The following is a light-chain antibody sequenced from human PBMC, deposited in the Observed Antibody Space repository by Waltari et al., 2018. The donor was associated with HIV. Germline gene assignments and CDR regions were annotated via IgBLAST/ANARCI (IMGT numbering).Light chain of an antibody. CDR3: QQSYSSPNN. V-gene: IGKV1-39*01. CDR2: AAS. CDR1: QSISSH. Sequence: DIQMTQSPSSLSASLGDRVTITCRASQSISSHLNWYQQKPGEAPKVLIYAASSLRSDVPSSFSGRGSGTEFTLTISSLQLEDFATYFCQQSYSSPNNFGQGT. J-gene: IGKJ2*01.